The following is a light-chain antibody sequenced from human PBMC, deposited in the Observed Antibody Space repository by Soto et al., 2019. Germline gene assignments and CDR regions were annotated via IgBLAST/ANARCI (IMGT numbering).Light chain of an antibody. V-gene: IGLV2-11*01. CDR1: RSDVGGYFW. J-gene: IGLJ1*01. CDR3: CSFAGANNPYI. Sequence: NQPRSGSRSPGQSDPITRTGSRSDVGGYFWVSWYQQRPGKAPKLMIYDVIQRPSGVPDRFSASKSGNTASLTISGLQAEDEADYYCCSFAGANNPYIFGPGTKVTVL. CDR2: DVI.